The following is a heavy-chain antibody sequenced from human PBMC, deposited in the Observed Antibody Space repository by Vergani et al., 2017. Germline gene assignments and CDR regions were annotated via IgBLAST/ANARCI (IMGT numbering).Heavy chain of an antibody. CDR1: GFTFSDHY. CDR2: TRNKANSYTT. D-gene: IGHD2-2*01. Sequence: EVHLLESGGGLVQSGGSLRLSCAASGFTFSDHYMDWVRQAPGKGLEWVGRTRNKANSYTTEYAASVKGRFTISRDDSKNSLYLQMNSLKIEDTAVYYCARLGYCSSTTCRQAFDIWGQGTMVTVS. CDR3: ARLGYCSSTTCRQAFDI. V-gene: IGHV3-72*01. J-gene: IGHJ3*02.